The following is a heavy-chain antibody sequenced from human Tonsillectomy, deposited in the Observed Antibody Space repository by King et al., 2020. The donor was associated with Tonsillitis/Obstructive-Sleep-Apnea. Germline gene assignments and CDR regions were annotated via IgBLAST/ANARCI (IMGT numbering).Heavy chain of an antibody. CDR3: ARVRFRDLLYAFDI. CDR2: ISGSSGTM. CDR1: GFTFSNYG. Sequence: VQLVESGGGLVQPGGSLRLSCAASGFTFSNYGMNWVRQAPGKGLEWVSYISGSSGTMYYVDSVKGRFTISRDNAKNSLYLQMNSLRDEDTAVYYCARVRFRDLLYAFDIWGQGTMVTVSS. D-gene: IGHD3-10*01. V-gene: IGHV3-48*02. J-gene: IGHJ3*02.